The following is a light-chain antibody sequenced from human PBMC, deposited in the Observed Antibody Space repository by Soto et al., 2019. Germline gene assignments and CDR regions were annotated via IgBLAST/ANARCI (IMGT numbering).Light chain of an antibody. Sequence: QSALIQAPSASGSPGQSVTISCTGTSSDVGGYNYVSWYQQHPGKAPKLMIYEVSKRPSGVPDRFSGSKSGNTASLTVSGLQAEDEADYYCSSYAGSNNYVFGTGTKVTVL. V-gene: IGLV2-8*01. CDR3: SSYAGSNNYV. CDR1: SSDVGGYNY. CDR2: EVS. J-gene: IGLJ1*01.